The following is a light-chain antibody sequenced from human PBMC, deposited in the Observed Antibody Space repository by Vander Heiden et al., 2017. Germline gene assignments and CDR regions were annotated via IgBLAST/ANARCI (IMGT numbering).Light chain of an antibody. CDR1: RNIRSW. J-gene: IGKJ1*01. CDR2: NTS. Sequence: IQMTQSPSTLSAFVGDRVTITCRASRNIRSWLAWYQQKPERAPKLLMYNTSILQSGVPSRFSGSGSETVFTLTISSLQPDDFATYYCQQYDSYYRTFGQGTKVEI. V-gene: IGKV1-5*03. CDR3: QQYDSYYRT.